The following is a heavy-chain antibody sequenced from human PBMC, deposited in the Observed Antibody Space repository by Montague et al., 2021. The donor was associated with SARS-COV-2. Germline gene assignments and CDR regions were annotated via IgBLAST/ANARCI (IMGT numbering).Heavy chain of an antibody. CDR2: TYYRYKWYY. Sequence: CAISGDSVSGNRAAWDWLRQSLPRRLEWLGRTYYRYKWYYDYAVSVNSRMTISPDTSKNQFSLQLSSVTPEDRAVYYCARDPRYSLSWSFDYWGQGTLVTVSS. D-gene: IGHD6-13*01. J-gene: IGHJ4*02. CDR1: GDSVSGNRAA. V-gene: IGHV6-1*01. CDR3: ARDPRYSLSWSFDY.